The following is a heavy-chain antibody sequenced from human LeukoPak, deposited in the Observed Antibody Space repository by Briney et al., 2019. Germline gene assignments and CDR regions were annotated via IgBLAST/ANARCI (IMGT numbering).Heavy chain of an antibody. CDR2: ISGSGGST. J-gene: IGHJ4*02. V-gene: IGHV3-23*01. D-gene: IGHD5-24*01. CDR3: AKGRGGYNIIDY. CDR1: GFTFDDYA. Sequence: GGSLRLSCAASGFTFDDYAMSWVRQAPGKGLEWVSAISGSGGSTYYADSVKGRFTISRDNSKNTLYLQMNSLRAEDTAVYYCAKGRGGYNIIDYWGQGTLVTVSS.